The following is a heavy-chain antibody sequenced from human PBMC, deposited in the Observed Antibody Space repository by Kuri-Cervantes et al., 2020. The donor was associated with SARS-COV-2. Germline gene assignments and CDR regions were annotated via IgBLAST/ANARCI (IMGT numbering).Heavy chain of an antibody. J-gene: IGHJ6*02. CDR2: ISSSSSTI. D-gene: IGHD5-18*01. Sequence: GGSLRLSCAASGFTFSSYSMNWVRQAPGKGLEWVSYISSSSSTIYYADSVKGRFTISRDNAKNSLYLQMNSLRVEDTAVYCCARDGAAMVLNYYYGMDVWGQGTTVTVSS. V-gene: IGHV3-48*04. CDR1: GFTFSSYS. CDR3: ARDGAAMVLNYYYGMDV.